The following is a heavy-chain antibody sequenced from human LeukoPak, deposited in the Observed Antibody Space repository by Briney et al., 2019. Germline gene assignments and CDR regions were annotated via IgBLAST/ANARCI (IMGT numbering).Heavy chain of an antibody. CDR2: INHSESP. CDR3: ARGKRSPHHTTATTYYFDY. J-gene: IGHJ4*02. D-gene: IGHD4-17*01. V-gene: IGHV4-34*01. CDR1: GGSFSGYY. Sequence: SETLSLTCAVYGGSFSGYYWSWIRQPPGKGLEWIGEINHSESPNYNPSLKSRVTISVDTSKNQFSLKLSSVTAADTAVYYCARGKRSPHHTTATTYYFDYWGQGTLVTVSS.